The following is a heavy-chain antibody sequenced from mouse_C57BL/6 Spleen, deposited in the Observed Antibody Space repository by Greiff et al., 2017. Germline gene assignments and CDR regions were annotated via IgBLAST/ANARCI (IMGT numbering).Heavy chain of an antibody. CDR1: GYTFTSYW. CDR3: AYGSSLFDY. V-gene: IGHV1-69*01. CDR2: IDPSDSYT. D-gene: IGHD1-1*01. Sequence: QVQLQQPGAELVMPGASVKLSCKASGYTFTSYWMHWVKQRPGQGLEWIGEIDPSDSYTNYNQKFKGKSTLTVDKSSSTAYMQLSSLTSEDSAVYYCAYGSSLFDYWGQGTTRTVSS. J-gene: IGHJ2*01.